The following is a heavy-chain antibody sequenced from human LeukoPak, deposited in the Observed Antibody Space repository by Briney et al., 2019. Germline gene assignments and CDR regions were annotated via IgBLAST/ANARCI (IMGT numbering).Heavy chain of an antibody. CDR3: ARLEAAGRYFDY. D-gene: IGHD2-15*01. Sequence: SETLSLTCTVSGVSISSYYWSWIRQPPGKGREWVGYIYYSGSTNYNPSLKSRVTITVDTSKNQFSLKLSSVTAADTAVYYCARLEAAGRYFDYWGQGTLVTVSS. J-gene: IGHJ4*02. V-gene: IGHV4-59*08. CDR1: GVSISSYY. CDR2: IYYSGST.